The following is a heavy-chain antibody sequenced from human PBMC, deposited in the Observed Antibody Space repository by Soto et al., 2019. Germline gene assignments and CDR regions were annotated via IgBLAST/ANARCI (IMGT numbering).Heavy chain of an antibody. CDR3: GRGGYYGSGSYSNRYYYYYYGMDV. CDR1: GYTFTSYG. J-gene: IGHJ6*02. V-gene: IGHV1-18*01. D-gene: IGHD3-10*01. Sequence: ASVKVSCKASGYTFTSYGISWVRQAPGQGLEWMGWISAYNGNTNYAQKLQGRVTMTTDTSTSTAYMELRSLRSDDTAVYYCGRGGYYGSGSYSNRYYYYYYGMDVWGQGTTVTVSS. CDR2: ISAYNGNT.